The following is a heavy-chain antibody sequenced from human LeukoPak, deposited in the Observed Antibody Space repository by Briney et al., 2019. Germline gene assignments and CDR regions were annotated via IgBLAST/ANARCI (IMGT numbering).Heavy chain of an antibody. Sequence: GGSLRLSCAASGFTFDIFDMTWVRQAPGKGLKWVSALSRSGISTYYADSVKGRFIISRDNSNNTLYLQMNSLRAEDTALYYCAKLSRGYTDYDPYDYWGQGTLVTVSS. V-gene: IGHV3-23*01. J-gene: IGHJ4*02. CDR2: LSRSGIST. CDR3: AKLSRGYTDYDPYDY. D-gene: IGHD4-17*01. CDR1: GFTFDIFD.